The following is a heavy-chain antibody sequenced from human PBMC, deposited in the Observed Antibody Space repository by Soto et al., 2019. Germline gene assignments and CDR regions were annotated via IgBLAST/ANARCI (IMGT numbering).Heavy chain of an antibody. CDR1: GYTFTSYG. Sequence: RASVKVSCKASGYTFTSYGISWVRQAPGQGLEWMGGISAYNGNTNYAQKLQGRVTMTTDTSTSTAYMGLRSLRSDDTAVYYCARERLRAILDVWGQGTTVTVSS. V-gene: IGHV1-18*04. CDR3: ARERLRAILDV. CDR2: ISAYNGNT. J-gene: IGHJ6*02. D-gene: IGHD3-9*01.